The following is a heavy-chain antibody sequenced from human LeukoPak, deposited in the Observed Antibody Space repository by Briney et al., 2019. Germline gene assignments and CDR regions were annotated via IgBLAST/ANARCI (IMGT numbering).Heavy chain of an antibody. J-gene: IGHJ4*02. CDR3: ARAESSGWYEGLDY. CDR2: ISSSSSSK. Sequence: PGGSLRLSCAASGFTFSSYSMNWVRQAPGKGLEWVSYISSSSSSKYYPDSVKGRFTISRDNAKNSLYLQMNSLRAEDTAVYYCARAESSGWYEGLDYWGQGTLVTVSS. V-gene: IGHV3-48*04. D-gene: IGHD6-19*01. CDR1: GFTFSSYS.